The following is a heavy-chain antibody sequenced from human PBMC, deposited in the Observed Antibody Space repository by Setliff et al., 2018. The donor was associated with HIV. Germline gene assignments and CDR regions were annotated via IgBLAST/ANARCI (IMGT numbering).Heavy chain of an antibody. J-gene: IGHJ6*03. D-gene: IGHD2-8*02. CDR1: GGTFSSYA. CDR2: IIPIFGTA. CDR3: ARVQVGDPYYSYYYMDV. V-gene: IGHV1-69*05. Sequence: SVKVSCKASGGTFSSYAISWVRQAPGQGLEWMGGIIPIFGTANYAQKFQGRVTITTDESTSTAYMELSSLRSEDTAVYYCARVQVGDPYYSYYYMDVWGEGTTVTVSS.